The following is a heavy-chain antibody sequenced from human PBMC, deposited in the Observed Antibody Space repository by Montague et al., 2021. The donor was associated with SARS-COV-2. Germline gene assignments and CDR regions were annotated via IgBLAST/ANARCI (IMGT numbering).Heavy chain of an antibody. V-gene: IGHV4-34*01. CDR1: GGSFSGYY. D-gene: IGHD2-2*01. CDR2: INHSGST. J-gene: IGHJ6*02. CDR3: ARVRAVPAAMRIFSLGRSYYGMDV. Sequence: SETRSLTCAVYGGSFSGYYWSWIRQPPGKGLEWIGEINHSGSTNYNPSLKSRVTISVDTSKNQFSLKLSSVTAADTAVYYCARVRAVPAAMRIFSLGRSYYGMDVWGQGTTGTVSS.